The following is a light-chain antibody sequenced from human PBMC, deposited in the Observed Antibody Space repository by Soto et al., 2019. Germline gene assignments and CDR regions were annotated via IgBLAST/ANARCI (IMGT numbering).Light chain of an antibody. CDR1: HTISSSY. J-gene: IGKJ1*01. Sequence: ENVLTQSPGTLSLSPGQRATLSCRASHTISSSYLAWYQQKPGQAPRLLIYAISDRATGVPDRFRGSGSGTDFTLTITRLEPEDFAVYFCKQYDSSPRTFDQGTKVEIK. CDR2: AIS. V-gene: IGKV3-20*01. CDR3: KQYDSSPRT.